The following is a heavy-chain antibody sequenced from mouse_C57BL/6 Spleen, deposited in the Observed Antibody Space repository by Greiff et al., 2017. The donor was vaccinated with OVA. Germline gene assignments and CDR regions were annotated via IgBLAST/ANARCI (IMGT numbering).Heavy chain of an antibody. Sequence: VQLQQSVAELVRPGASVKLSCTASGFNIQNTYMHWVKQRPEQGLEWIGRIDPANGNTKYAPKFQGKATITADTSSNTAYLQLSSLTSEDTAIYYCARSDYGNYDYAMDYWGQGTSVTVSS. D-gene: IGHD2-1*01. CDR1: GFNIQNTY. V-gene: IGHV14-3*01. J-gene: IGHJ4*01. CDR3: ARSDYGNYDYAMDY. CDR2: IDPANGNT.